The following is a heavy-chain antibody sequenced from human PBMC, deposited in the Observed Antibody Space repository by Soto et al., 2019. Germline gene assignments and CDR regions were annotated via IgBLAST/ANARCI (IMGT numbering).Heavy chain of an antibody. Sequence: SETLSLTCTVSGGSISSYYWSWIRQPPGKGLEWIGYICYSGSTNYNPSLKSRVTISVDTSKNQFSLKLSSVTAADTAVYYCARVRYYYGSGSYYVDYWGQGTLVTVSS. D-gene: IGHD3-10*01. V-gene: IGHV4-59*01. J-gene: IGHJ4*02. CDR3: ARVRYYYGSGSYYVDY. CDR2: ICYSGST. CDR1: GGSISSYY.